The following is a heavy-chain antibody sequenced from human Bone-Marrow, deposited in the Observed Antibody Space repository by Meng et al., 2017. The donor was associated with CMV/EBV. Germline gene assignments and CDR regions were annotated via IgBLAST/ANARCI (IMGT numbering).Heavy chain of an antibody. D-gene: IGHD2-15*01. J-gene: IGHJ4*02. CDR3: ARLREIGGGFDY. CDR1: GGSISSSGYY. Sequence: GSLRLSCTVSGGSISSSGYYWAWIRQPPGKGLEWIGSIFYSGNTYYNPSLNSRVTISVDTSKNQFSLRLTSVTAADTTVYYCARLREIGGGFDYWGQGTLVTVSS. V-gene: IGHV4-39*01. CDR2: IFYSGNT.